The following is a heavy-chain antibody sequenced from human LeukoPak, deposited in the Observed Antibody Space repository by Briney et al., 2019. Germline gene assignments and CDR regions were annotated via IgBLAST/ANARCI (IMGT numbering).Heavy chain of an antibody. J-gene: IGHJ4*02. CDR1: GFTFSSYG. CDR3: ARGHPSGYSGYDLDY. D-gene: IGHD5-12*01. Sequence: PGGSLRLSCAASGFTFSSYGMHWVRQAPGKGLEWVAVISYDGSNKYYADSVKGRFTISRDNSKNTLYLQMNSLRAEDTAVYYCARGHPSGYSGYDLDYWGQGTLGTVSS. CDR2: ISYDGSNK. V-gene: IGHV3-30*03.